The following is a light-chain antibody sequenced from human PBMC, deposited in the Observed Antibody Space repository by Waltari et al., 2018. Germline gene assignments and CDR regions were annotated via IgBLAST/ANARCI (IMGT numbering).Light chain of an antibody. CDR2: WAS. V-gene: IGKV4-1*01. CDR1: NSVSSNSYIKSY. J-gene: IGKJ3*01. CDR3: QQYYSSPPS. Sequence: DIVMPQSPDSLAVSLGERATINCKSSNSVSSNSYIKSYVAWYQQKPGKPPKVLISWASTRESGVPDRFSGSGSGTDFTLTISSLQAEDVAVYYCQQYYSSPPSFGPGTKVDIK.